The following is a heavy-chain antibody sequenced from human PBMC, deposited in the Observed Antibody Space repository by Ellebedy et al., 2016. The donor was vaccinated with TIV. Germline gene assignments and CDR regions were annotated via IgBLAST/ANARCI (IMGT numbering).Heavy chain of an antibody. V-gene: IGHV1-46*01. CDR3: ARSGGGSYEHDY. CDR1: GYTFTSYY. J-gene: IGHJ4*02. Sequence: AASVKVSCKASGYTFTSYYMHWVRQAPGQGLEWMGIINPSGGSTSYAQKFQGWVTMTRDTSISTAYMELSRLRSDDTAVYYCARSGGGSYEHDYWGQGTLVTVSS. CDR2: INPSGGST. D-gene: IGHD5-18*01.